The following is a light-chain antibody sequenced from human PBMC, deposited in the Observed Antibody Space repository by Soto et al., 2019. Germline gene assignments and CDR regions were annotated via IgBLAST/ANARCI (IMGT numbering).Light chain of an antibody. CDR1: QTVSSNS. Sequence: EIVMTQSPATLSLSPGERATLSCRASQTVSSNSLAWYHQKPGQAPRLLIYGASSRATGIPDRFSGSGSGTDFTLNISRLEPEDFAVYYCQLYGSSARTFGQGTKVDIK. CDR2: GAS. CDR3: QLYGSSART. V-gene: IGKV3-20*01. J-gene: IGKJ1*01.